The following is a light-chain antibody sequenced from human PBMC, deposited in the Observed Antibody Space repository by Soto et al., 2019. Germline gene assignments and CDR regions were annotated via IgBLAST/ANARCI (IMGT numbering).Light chain of an antibody. V-gene: IGKV3-20*01. J-gene: IGKJ1*01. CDR3: QQYNNWPPSWT. CDR2: GAS. Sequence: EIVLTQSPGTLSLSPGERATLSCRASQSITNNYLAWYQQKPGRAHRLLIYGASSRATGIPDRFSGSGSGTDFTLTISSLQSEDFAVYYCQQYNNWPPSWTFGQGTKVDIK. CDR1: QSITNNY.